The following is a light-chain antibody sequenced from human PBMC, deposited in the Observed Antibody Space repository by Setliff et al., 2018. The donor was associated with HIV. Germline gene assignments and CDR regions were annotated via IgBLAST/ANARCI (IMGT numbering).Light chain of an antibody. J-gene: IGLJ1*01. CDR2: EVR. V-gene: IGLV2-14*01. CDR1: SSDVGGYSY. Sequence: QSVLTQPAPVSGSPGQSITISCTGTSSDVGGYSYVSWYQQHPGKAPKLIIYEVRNRPSGVSNRFSGSKSGNTASPTISGLQAEDEADYYCSSYASSNTLPFGTGTKVTVL. CDR3: SSYASSNTLP.